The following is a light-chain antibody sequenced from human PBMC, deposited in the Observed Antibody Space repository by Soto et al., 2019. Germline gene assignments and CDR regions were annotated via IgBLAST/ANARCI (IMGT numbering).Light chain of an antibody. Sequence: QSALTQPRSVSGSPGQSVTISCTGTSSDVGGYNYVSWYQHHPGKAPKLLIYDVSKRPSGVPDRFSGSKSGNTASLTISGLQAEDEADYYCCSYAGSYTFYVFGTGTNLTVL. CDR2: DVS. CDR1: SSDVGGYNY. CDR3: CSYAGSYTFYV. J-gene: IGLJ1*01. V-gene: IGLV2-11*01.